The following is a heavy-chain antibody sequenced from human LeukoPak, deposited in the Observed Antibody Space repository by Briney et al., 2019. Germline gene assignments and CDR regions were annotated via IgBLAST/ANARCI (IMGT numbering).Heavy chain of an antibody. V-gene: IGHV3-23*01. D-gene: IGHD3-22*01. CDR3: AREWGYYTDA. CDR2: LSGGGHST. CDR1: GFTFSDCA. J-gene: IGHJ5*02. Sequence: PGGSLRLSCASSGFTFSDCAMSWVRQAPGKGLEWVSSLSGGGHSTDYADSVKGRFTISRDNSKNTLYLQVHSLRAEDSAVYYCAREWGYYTDAWSQGTLVTVSS.